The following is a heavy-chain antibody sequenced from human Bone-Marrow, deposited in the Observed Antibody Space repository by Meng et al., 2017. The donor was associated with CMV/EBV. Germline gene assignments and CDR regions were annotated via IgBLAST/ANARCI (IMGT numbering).Heavy chain of an antibody. CDR1: GFTFSSYG. CDR3: ARGKHSINWFDP. V-gene: IGHV3-21*01. Sequence: GGSLRLSCAASGFTFSSYGMHWVRQAPGKGLEWVSSISSSSSYIYYADSVKGRFTISRDNAKNSLYLQMNSLRAEDTAVYYCARGKHSINWFDPWGQGTLVTVSS. D-gene: IGHD2-21*01. J-gene: IGHJ5*02. CDR2: ISSSSSYI.